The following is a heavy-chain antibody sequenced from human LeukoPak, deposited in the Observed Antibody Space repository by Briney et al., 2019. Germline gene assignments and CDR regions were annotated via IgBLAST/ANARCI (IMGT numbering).Heavy chain of an antibody. D-gene: IGHD3-9*01. CDR1: GFTFSSYA. CDR2: ISGSGGST. Sequence: GGSLRLSCAASGFTFSSYAMSWVRQAPGKGLEWVSAISGSGGSTYYADSVKGRFAISRDNSKNTLYLQMNSLRAEDTAVYYCAKDHWDDILTDIFDYWGQGTLVTVSS. J-gene: IGHJ4*02. V-gene: IGHV3-23*01. CDR3: AKDHWDDILTDIFDY.